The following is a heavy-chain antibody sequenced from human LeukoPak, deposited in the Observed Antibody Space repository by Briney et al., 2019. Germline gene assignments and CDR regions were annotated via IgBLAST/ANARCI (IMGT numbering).Heavy chain of an antibody. D-gene: IGHD5-18*01. CDR3: AKSMSGYSYGTIDY. Sequence: GGSLRVSCAASGFTFSRYAMSWVRQAPGKGLEWVSAISGSGASTYYADSVKGRFTISRDNSKNTLYLQMNSLRVEDTAVYYCAKSMSGYSYGTIDYWGQGTLVTVSS. V-gene: IGHV3-23*01. CDR1: GFTFSRYA. J-gene: IGHJ4*02. CDR2: ISGSGAST.